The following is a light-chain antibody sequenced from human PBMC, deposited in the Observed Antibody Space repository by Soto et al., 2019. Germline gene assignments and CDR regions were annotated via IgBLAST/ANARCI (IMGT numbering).Light chain of an antibody. Sequence: QSALTQPASVSGSPGQSITIYCTGTSSDVGGYKYVSWYQQHPGKAPKLMIYEVSNRPSGVSNRFSGSKSGNTASLTISGLQAEDEADYYCSSYTSGTTLVVFGGGTKVTVL. CDR3: SSYTSGTTLVV. CDR1: SSDVGGYKY. V-gene: IGLV2-14*01. J-gene: IGLJ2*01. CDR2: EVS.